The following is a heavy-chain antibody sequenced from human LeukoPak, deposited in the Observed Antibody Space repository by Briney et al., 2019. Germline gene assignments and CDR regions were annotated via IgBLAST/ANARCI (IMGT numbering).Heavy chain of an antibody. V-gene: IGHV1-18*04. Sequence: ASVKVSCKASGYTFTDYYMHWVRQAPGQGLEWMGWISIYNGNTNYAQKLQGRVTMTTDTSTSTAYMELRSLRSDDTAVYYCARVRGSGSYSYWGQGTLVTVSS. CDR3: ARVRGSGSYSY. J-gene: IGHJ4*02. CDR2: ISIYNGNT. D-gene: IGHD3-10*01. CDR1: GYTFTDYY.